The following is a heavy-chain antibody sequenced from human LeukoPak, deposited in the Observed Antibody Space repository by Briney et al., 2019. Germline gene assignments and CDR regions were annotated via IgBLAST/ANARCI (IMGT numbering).Heavy chain of an antibody. Sequence: PGRSLRLSCAASGLTFSSYAMHWVRQAPGKGLEWVAVISYDGSNKYYADSVKGRFTISRDNSKNTLYLQMNSLRAEDTAVYYCARDHGDYVFDYWGQGTLVTVSS. CDR2: ISYDGSNK. J-gene: IGHJ4*02. CDR1: GLTFSSYA. D-gene: IGHD4-17*01. V-gene: IGHV3-30-3*01. CDR3: ARDHGDYVFDY.